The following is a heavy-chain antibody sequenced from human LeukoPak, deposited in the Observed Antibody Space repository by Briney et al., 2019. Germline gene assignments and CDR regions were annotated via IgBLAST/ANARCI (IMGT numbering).Heavy chain of an antibody. CDR2: IFYSGST. J-gene: IGHJ4*02. D-gene: IGHD3-22*01. V-gene: IGHV4-59*01. Sequence: SEALSLPCPVSRGSISSYYWSWIRQPPGQGLEWIGYIFYSGSTDYNPSLKSRVNISVNTSKNQFSLQLSSVTAADTAVYFCARVRVSCGSHPWYFDYWGQGTLVTVSS. CDR3: ARVRVSCGSHPWYFDY. CDR1: RGSISSYY.